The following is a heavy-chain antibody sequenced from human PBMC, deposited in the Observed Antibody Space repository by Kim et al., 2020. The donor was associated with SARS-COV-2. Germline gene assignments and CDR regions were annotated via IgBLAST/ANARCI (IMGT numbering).Heavy chain of an antibody. CDR2: ISYDGSNK. J-gene: IGHJ4*02. V-gene: IGHV3-30*04. CDR3: ARPHYYDSSGYYDY. D-gene: IGHD3-22*01. Sequence: GGSLRLSCAASGFTFSSYAMHWVRQAPGKGLEWVAVISYDGSNKYYADSVKGRFTISRDNSKNTLYLQMNSLRAEDTAVYYCARPHYYDSSGYYDYWGQG. CDR1: GFTFSSYA.